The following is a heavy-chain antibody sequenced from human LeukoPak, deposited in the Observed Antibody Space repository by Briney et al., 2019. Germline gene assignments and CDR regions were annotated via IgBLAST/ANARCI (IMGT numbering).Heavy chain of an antibody. D-gene: IGHD4-11*01. CDR1: GFTFSDHY. CDR2: IRNKAGTYTT. Sequence: PGGSLRLSCAASGFTFSDHYMDWVRQAPGKGLEWVGRIRNKAGTYTTQYAASVKGRFTISRDDSKNSLYLQMNSLKTEDTAMYYCARGGSDYTNYCFDYWGRGTLVTVSS. CDR3: ARGGSDYTNYCFDY. V-gene: IGHV3-72*01. J-gene: IGHJ4*02.